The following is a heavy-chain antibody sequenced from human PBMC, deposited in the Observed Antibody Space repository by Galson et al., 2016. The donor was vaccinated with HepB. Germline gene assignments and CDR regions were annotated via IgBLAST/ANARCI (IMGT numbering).Heavy chain of an antibody. J-gene: IGHJ4*02. CDR1: GFSLSDYS. CDR2: ARYDGGNE. V-gene: IGHV3-33*01. Sequence: SLRLSCAASGFSLSDYSMHWVRQVAAKGLEWVAVARYDGGNEYHEDSVKGRFTISRDNSKNTLYLQMNSLRAEDTAVYYCARAYCTGAGCSAVFDSWGQGTLVTVSS. D-gene: IGHD2-8*02. CDR3: ARAYCTGAGCSAVFDS.